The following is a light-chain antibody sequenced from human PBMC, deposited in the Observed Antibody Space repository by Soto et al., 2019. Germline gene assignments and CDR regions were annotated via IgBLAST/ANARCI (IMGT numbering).Light chain of an antibody. Sequence: QYVLTQPASVSGSPGQSITISCTGTASDVGSSNLVSWYHQYPGKAPKLIIYEGRRRPAGVSGRFSGSKSGNTASLTISGIQAEDGADNYCCSLASSSTFYDFGTGTKLTVL. CDR3: CSLASSSTFYD. CDR2: EGR. J-gene: IGLJ1*01. CDR1: ASDVGSSNL. V-gene: IGLV2-23*01.